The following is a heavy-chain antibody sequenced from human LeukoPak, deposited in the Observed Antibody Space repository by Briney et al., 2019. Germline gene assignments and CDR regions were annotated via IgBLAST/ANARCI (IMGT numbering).Heavy chain of an antibody. D-gene: IGHD2-21*02. CDR3: ARDPSGAYCGGDCLDNWFDP. V-gene: IGHV1-18*01. J-gene: IGHJ5*02. CDR1: GYTFTSYA. CDR2: ISAYNGNT. Sequence: ASVKVSCKASGYTFTSYAISWVRQAPGQGLEWMGWISAYNGNTNYAQKLQGRVTMTTDTSTSTAYMELRSLRSDDTAVYYCARDPSGAYCGGDCLDNWFDPWGQGTLVTVSS.